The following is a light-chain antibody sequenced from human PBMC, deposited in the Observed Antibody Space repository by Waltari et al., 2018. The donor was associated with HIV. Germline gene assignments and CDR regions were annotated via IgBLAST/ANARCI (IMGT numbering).Light chain of an antibody. Sequence: EIVLTQSPATLSLSPGERATLSCRASQGVRSYLAWYQQKPGPAPRLLIYDASHRATGVQARFSGSGRGTDFALTISSLEPEDFAVYYCQQRSNWLTFGGGTKVEIK. CDR2: DAS. CDR1: QGVRSY. CDR3: QQRSNWLT. V-gene: IGKV3D-11*01. J-gene: IGKJ4*01.